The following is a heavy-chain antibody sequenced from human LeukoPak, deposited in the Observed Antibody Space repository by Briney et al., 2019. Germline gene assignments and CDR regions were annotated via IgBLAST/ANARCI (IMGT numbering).Heavy chain of an antibody. CDR1: GYTFTDYY. Sequence: ASVKVSCKVSGYTFTDYYMHWAQQAPGKGLEWMGLVDPEDGETIYAEKFQGRVTITADTSTDTAYMELSSLRSEDTAVYYCATIGTDYVWGSYPRWGQGTLVTVSS. V-gene: IGHV1-69-2*01. D-gene: IGHD3-16*02. J-gene: IGHJ4*02. CDR3: ATIGTDYVWGSYPR. CDR2: VDPEDGET.